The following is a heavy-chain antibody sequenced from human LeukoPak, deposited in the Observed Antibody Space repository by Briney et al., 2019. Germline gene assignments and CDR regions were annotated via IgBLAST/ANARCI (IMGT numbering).Heavy chain of an antibody. CDR1: GFTFSSYE. J-gene: IGHJ6*02. D-gene: IGHD2-2*01. Sequence: PGGSLRLSCAASGFTFSSYEMNSVRQAPGRGLEWGSYISSSGSTIYYADSVKGRFTISRDNAKNSLYLQMNSLRAEDTAVYYCARDRKDIVVVPANYYYYGMDVWGQGTTVTVSS. V-gene: IGHV3-48*03. CDR2: ISSSGSTI. CDR3: ARDRKDIVVVPANYYYYGMDV.